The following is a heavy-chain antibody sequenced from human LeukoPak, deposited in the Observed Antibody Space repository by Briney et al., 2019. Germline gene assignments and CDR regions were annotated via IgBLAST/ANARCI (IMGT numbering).Heavy chain of an antibody. CDR1: GFTFSDYA. D-gene: IGHD3-16*01. V-gene: IGHV3-23*01. CDR3: AKELPTLVYYYMEV. Sequence: PGGSLRLSCVASGFTFSDYAMSWVRQTPGKGLEWVSTISASGGATYYSNSVKGRFATSRDNSKSTLSLQMNSLRAEDTALYYCAKELPTLVYYYMEVWGKGTTVTVSS. CDR2: ISASGGAT. J-gene: IGHJ6*03.